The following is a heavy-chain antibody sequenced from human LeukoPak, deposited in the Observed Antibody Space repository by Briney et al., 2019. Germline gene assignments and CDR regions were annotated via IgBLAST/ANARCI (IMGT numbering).Heavy chain of an antibody. CDR3: ARARKKYDYVWGSLGY. CDR1: GYTFSSYD. J-gene: IGHJ4*02. D-gene: IGHD3-16*01. V-gene: IGHV1-8*01. CDR2: MNPNSGNT. Sequence: ASVKVSCKASGYTFSSYDINWVRQASGQGLEWMGWMNPNSGNTGYTQNFQGRVTMTRNTSISTAYMELSSLRSEDTAVYYCARARKKYDYVWGSLGYWGQGTLVTVSS.